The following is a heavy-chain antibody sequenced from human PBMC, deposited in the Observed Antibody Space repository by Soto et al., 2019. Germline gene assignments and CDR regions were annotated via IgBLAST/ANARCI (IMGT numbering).Heavy chain of an antibody. CDR3: AKGKHSSGWSDDAFDI. J-gene: IGHJ3*02. CDR1: GFTFDDYA. V-gene: IGHV3-9*01. Sequence: EVQLVESGGGLVQPGRSLRLSCAASGFTFDDYAMHWVRQAPGKGLEWVSGISWNSGSIGYADSVKGRLTISRDNAKNSLYLQMNSLRAEDTALYYCAKGKHSSGWSDDAFDIWGQGTMVTVSS. D-gene: IGHD6-19*01. CDR2: ISWNSGSI.